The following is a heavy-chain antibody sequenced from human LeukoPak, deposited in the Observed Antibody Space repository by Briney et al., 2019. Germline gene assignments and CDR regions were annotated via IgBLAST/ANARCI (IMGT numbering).Heavy chain of an antibody. CDR1: GASISSSSYY. D-gene: IGHD3-22*01. CDR2: IYSSGST. J-gene: IGHJ4*02. Sequence: PSETLSLTCTVSGASISSSSYYWGWIRQPPRKGLEWIGSIYSSGSTYYNPSLKSRVTISVVTSKNQFSLKLSSVTAADTAVYYCARHSYYYDSSRYYYCFDYCGQGTLVTVSS. CDR3: ARHSYYYDSSRYYYCFDY. V-gene: IGHV4-39*01.